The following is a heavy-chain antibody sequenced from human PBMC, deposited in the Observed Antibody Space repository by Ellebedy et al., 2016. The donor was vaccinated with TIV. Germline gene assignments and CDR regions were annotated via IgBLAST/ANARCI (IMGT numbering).Heavy chain of an antibody. CDR2: IRSKEFGGTT. CDR3: TGAYGSGSYVLY. Sequence: GESLKISCSASGFTFGDYAISWFRQAPGKGLEWVGFIRSKEFGGTTQYAASVKGRFTISRDDPKTIAYLQLNSLENEDSAVYYCTGAYGSGSYVLYWGQGTLVTVSS. J-gene: IGHJ4*02. D-gene: IGHD3-10*01. V-gene: IGHV3-49*03. CDR1: GFTFGDYA.